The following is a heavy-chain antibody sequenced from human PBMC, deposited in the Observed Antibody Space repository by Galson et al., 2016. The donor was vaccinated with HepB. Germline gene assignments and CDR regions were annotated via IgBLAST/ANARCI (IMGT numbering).Heavy chain of an antibody. CDR1: GFTLDDYG. D-gene: IGHD5-18*01. J-gene: IGHJ4*02. CDR3: ARGALGYTYGYDTD. Sequence: SLRLSCAASGFTLDDYGMSWVRQAPGKGLEWVSGINWNGESTGYADSVKGRFTISRDNAKNSLYLQMNSLRVEDTALYHCARGALGYTYGYDTDWGQGTLVTVSS. CDR2: INWNGEST. V-gene: IGHV3-20*01.